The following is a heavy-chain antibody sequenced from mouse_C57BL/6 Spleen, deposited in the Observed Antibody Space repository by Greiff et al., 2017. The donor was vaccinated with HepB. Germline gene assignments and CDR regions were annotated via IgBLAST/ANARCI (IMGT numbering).Heavy chain of an antibody. CDR1: GYTFTSYW. V-gene: IGHV1-69*01. CDR2: IDPSDSYT. J-gene: IGHJ3*01. CDR3: ARGSHYYGDAY. D-gene: IGHD1-2*01. Sequence: VQLQQPGAELVMPGASVKLSCKASGYTFTSYWMHWVKQRPGQGLEWIGEIDPSDSYTNYNQKFKGKSTLTVDKSSSTAYMQLSSLTSEDSAVYYCARGSHYYGDAYWGQGTLVTVSA.